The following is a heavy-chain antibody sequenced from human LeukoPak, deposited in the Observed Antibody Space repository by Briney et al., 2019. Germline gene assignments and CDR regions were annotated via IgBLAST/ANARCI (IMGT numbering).Heavy chain of an antibody. CDR1: GGSISSSSYY. Sequence: SETLSLTCTVSGGSISSSSYYWGWIRQPPGKGLEWIGSLYNSGSTYYNPSLKSRVTIFVDTSRNQFSLNLSSVTAADTAVYYCARRLPWSGYYTVYYFDYWGQGTLVTVSS. CDR3: ARRLPWSGYYTVYYFDY. CDR2: LYNSGST. D-gene: IGHD3-3*01. V-gene: IGHV4-39*01. J-gene: IGHJ4*02.